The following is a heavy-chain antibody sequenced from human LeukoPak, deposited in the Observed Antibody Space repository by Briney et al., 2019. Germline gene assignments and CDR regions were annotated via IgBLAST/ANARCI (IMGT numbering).Heavy chain of an antibody. V-gene: IGHV3-23*01. CDR2: MSGTGGTS. CDR1: GFKFSDYA. CDR3: AKWVPRSLESIYGMDV. D-gene: IGHD3-3*01. J-gene: IGHJ6*02. Sequence: GGSLRLSCAASGFKFSDYAMDWVRQAPGKGLEWVSGMSGTGGTSYYADSAKGRFTISRDNSKSTLDLQMNSLRAEDTAVYYCAKWVPRSLESIYGMDVWGQGTTVIVSS.